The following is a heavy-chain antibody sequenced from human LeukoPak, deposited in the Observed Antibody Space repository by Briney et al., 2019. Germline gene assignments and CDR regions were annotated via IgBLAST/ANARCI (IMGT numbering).Heavy chain of an antibody. CDR2: IIPIFGTA. J-gene: IGHJ4*02. D-gene: IGHD1-7*01. CDR1: GGTFSSYA. CDR3: ARDGGGYNWNYGFDY. Sequence: SVKVSCKASGGTFSSYAISWVRQAPGQGLEWMGGIIPIFGTANYAQKFQGRVTITTDESTSTAYMELSSLRSEDTAVYYCARDGGGYNWNYGFDYWGQGTLVTVSS. V-gene: IGHV1-69*05.